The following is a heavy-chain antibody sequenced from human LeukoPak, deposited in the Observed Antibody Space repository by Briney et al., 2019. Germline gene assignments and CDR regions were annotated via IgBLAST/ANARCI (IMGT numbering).Heavy chain of an antibody. J-gene: IGHJ6*02. V-gene: IGHV3-53*01. CDR1: GFTVSSNY. CDR3: ARDSAIAAGFYYGMDV. D-gene: IGHD6-13*01. CDR2: IYSGGST. Sequence: GVSLRLSCAASGFTVSSNYMSWVRQAPGKGLEWVSVIYSGGSTYYADSVKGRFTISRDNSKNTLYLQMNSLRAEDTAVYYCARDSAIAAGFYYGMDVWGQGTTVTVSS.